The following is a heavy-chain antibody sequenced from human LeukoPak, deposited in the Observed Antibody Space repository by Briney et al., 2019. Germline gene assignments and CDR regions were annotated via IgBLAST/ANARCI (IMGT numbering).Heavy chain of an antibody. CDR2: IKSKTDGGTT. J-gene: IGHJ5*02. D-gene: IGHD2-2*01. CDR3: TTEALLGYCSSTSCSPNWFDP. Sequence: PGGSLRLSCAASGFTFSNAWMSWVRQAPGKGLEWVGRIKSKTDGGTTDYAAPVKGRFTISRDDSKNTLYLQMNSLKTEDTAVYYCTTEALLGYCSSTSCSPNWFDPWGQGTLVTVSS. V-gene: IGHV3-15*01. CDR1: GFTFSNAW.